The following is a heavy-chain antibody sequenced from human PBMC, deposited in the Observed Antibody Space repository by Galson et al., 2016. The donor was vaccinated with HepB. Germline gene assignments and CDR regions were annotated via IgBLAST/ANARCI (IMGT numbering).Heavy chain of an antibody. D-gene: IGHD6-19*01. CDR3: ARIARETIFFGSSGYYGFEY. V-gene: IGHV1-69*06. Sequence: SGGTSNNFALSWVRQAPGQGLQWMGGISPTFGAANYAQKFQGRVTITADKSTSTAYLELSSLTSEDTAIYYCARIARETIFFGSSGYYGFEYWGQGTRVTVSS. CDR2: ISPTFGAA. J-gene: IGHJ4*02. CDR1: GGTSNNFA.